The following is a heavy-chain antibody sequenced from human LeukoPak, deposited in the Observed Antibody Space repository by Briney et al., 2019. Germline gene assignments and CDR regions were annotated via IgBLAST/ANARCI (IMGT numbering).Heavy chain of an antibody. CDR1: GFTFSSYS. J-gene: IGHJ6*03. D-gene: IGHD2-2*01. CDR2: ISSSSSYI. CDR3: ARDSSLVVSGGYYMDV. V-gene: IGHV3-21*01. Sequence: GGSLRLSCAASGFTFSSYSMNWVRQAPGKGLEWVSSISSSSSYIYYADSVKGRFTISRDNAKNSLYLQMNSLRAEDTAVYYCARDSSLVVSGGYYMDVWGKGTTVTVSS.